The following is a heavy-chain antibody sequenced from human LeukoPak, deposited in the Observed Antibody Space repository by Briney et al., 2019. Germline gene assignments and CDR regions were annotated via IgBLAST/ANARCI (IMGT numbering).Heavy chain of an antibody. V-gene: IGHV4-59*12. CDR1: GGSISSYY. Sequence: PSETLSLTCTVSGGSISSYYWSWIRQPAGKGLEWIGEIYHSGSTNYNPSLKSRVTISVDKSKNQFSLKLSSVTAADTAVYYCARGEAARMNWFDPWGQGTPVTVSS. CDR3: ARGEAARMNWFDP. D-gene: IGHD6-6*01. CDR2: IYHSGST. J-gene: IGHJ5*02.